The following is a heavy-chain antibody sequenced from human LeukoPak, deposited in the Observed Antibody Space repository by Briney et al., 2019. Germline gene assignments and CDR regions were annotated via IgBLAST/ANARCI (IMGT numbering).Heavy chain of an antibody. CDR1: GDSISSYS. CDR3: ARDYEGWGKIDVFDI. J-gene: IGHJ3*02. CDR2: MYTSGST. Sequence: SETLSLTCTVSGDSISSYSWSWIRQPAGKGLEWIGRMYTSGSTNSNPSLKSRVTMSVDTSKNQFSLKLSSVTAADTAVYYCARDYEGWGKIDVFDIWGQGTMVTVSS. V-gene: IGHV4-4*07. D-gene: IGHD3-16*01.